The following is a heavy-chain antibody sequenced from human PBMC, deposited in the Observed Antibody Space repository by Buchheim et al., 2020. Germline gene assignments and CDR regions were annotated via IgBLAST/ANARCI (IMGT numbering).Heavy chain of an antibody. CDR2: ISYDGSNK. CDR3: ARAGSSPDYYDSSGYPPYNYGMDV. V-gene: IGHV3-30-3*01. D-gene: IGHD3-22*01. CDR1: GFTFSSYA. Sequence: QVQLVESGGGVVQPGRSLRLSCAASGFTFSSYAMHWVRQAPGKGLEWVAVISYDGSNKYYADSEKGRFTISRDNSKNTLYLQMNSLRAEDTAVYYCARAGSSPDYYDSSGYPPYNYGMDVWGQGTT. J-gene: IGHJ6*02.